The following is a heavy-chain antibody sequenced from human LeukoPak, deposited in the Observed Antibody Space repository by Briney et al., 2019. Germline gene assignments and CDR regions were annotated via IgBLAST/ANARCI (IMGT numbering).Heavy chain of an antibody. Sequence: SETLSLTCAVSGYSISSGYYWGWIRQPPGKGLEWIGNIYHSGSTYYNPSLQSRVTISVDMSKNQFSLKLSSVTAADTAVYYCARVGGSYEPFDYWGQGTLVTVSS. J-gene: IGHJ4*02. V-gene: IGHV4-38-2*01. D-gene: IGHD1-26*01. CDR1: GYSISSGYY. CDR2: IYHSGST. CDR3: ARVGGSYEPFDY.